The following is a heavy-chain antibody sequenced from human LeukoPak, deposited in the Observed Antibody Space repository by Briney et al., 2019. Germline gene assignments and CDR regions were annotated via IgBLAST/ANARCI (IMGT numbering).Heavy chain of an antibody. V-gene: IGHV4-59*08. CDR2: IFYSGST. CDR1: GGSISSYY. CDR3: ARRGPSGDWYFDL. Sequence: SETLSLTCTVSGGSISSYYWSWIRQPPGKGLEWIGYIFYSGSTSYNPSLKSRVTISVDTSKNQFSLKLSSVTAADTAVYYCARRGPSGDWYFDLWGRGTLVTVSS. J-gene: IGHJ2*01. D-gene: IGHD7-27*01.